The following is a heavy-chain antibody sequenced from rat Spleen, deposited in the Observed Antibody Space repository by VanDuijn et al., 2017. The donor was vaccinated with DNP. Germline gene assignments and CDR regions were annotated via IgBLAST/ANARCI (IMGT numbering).Heavy chain of an antibody. CDR2: ISYDGSST. CDR3: TTGYGY. D-gene: IGHD1-4*01. V-gene: IGHV5-7*01. J-gene: IGHJ2*01. CDR1: GFTFSNYD. Sequence: EVKLVESGGGLVQPGRSMKLSCAASGFTFSNYDMAWVRQAPKKGLEWVATISYDGSSTYYRDSVKGRFTISRDNAKITLYLQMDSLRSEDTATYYCTTGYGYWGQGVMVTVSS.